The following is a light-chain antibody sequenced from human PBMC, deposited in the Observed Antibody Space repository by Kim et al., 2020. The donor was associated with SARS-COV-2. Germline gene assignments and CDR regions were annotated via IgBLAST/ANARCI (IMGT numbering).Light chain of an antibody. Sequence: ASVGDRVTITCRASQSISSWLAWYQQKPGKAPKLLIYKASSLESGVPSRFSGSGSGTEFTLTISSLQPDDFATYSCQQYNSFSPTFGQGTKVDTK. J-gene: IGKJ1*01. CDR1: QSISSW. CDR3: QQYNSFSPT. V-gene: IGKV1-5*03. CDR2: KAS.